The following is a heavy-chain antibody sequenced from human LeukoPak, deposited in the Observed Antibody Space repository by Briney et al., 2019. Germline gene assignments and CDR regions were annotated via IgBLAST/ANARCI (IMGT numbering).Heavy chain of an antibody. CDR2: INTNTGNP. V-gene: IGHV7-4-1*02. CDR1: GYTFTSYA. J-gene: IGHJ6*03. D-gene: IGHD3-10*01. CDR3: ARDLRGGSLLWFGELLYVYYYYMDV. Sequence: ASVEVSCKASGYTFTSYAMNWVRQAPGQGLEWMGWINTNTGNPTYAQGFTGRFVFSLDTSVSTAYLQISSLKAEDTAVYYCARDLRGGSLLWFGELLYVYYYYMDVWGKGTTVTVSS.